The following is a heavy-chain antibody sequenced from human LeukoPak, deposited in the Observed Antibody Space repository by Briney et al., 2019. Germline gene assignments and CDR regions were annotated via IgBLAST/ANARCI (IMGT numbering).Heavy chain of an antibody. Sequence: LETLSLTCTVSGGSISGYYWSWIRQPPGKGLEGIGYIYYRGSTTYNPSLKSRVTISVDTSKNQFSLKLSSVTAADTAVYYCARAYGDYVDHWGQGTLVTVSS. CDR1: GGSISGYY. CDR2: IYYRGST. D-gene: IGHD4-17*01. V-gene: IGHV4-59*01. CDR3: ARAYGDYVDH. J-gene: IGHJ4*02.